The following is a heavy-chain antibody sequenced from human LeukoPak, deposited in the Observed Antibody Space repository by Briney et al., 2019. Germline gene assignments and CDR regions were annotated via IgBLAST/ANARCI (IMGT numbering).Heavy chain of an antibody. CDR3: ARRMQDYYGMDV. D-gene: IGHD2-8*01. V-gene: IGHV5-51*01. CDR2: IHPGDSDT. Sequence: GESLKISCKSSGYSFISYWIGWVRQTPGKGLEWMGIIHPGDSDTKYSPSLQGQVTISADKSINTAYLQWSSLKASDTAIYYCARRMQDYYGMDVWGKGTTVTVSS. CDR1: GYSFISYW. J-gene: IGHJ6*04.